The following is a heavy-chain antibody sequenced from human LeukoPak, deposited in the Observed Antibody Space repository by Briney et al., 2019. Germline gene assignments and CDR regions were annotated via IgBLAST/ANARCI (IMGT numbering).Heavy chain of an antibody. J-gene: IGHJ4*02. D-gene: IGHD3-16*02. CDR1: GFTVSSNY. CDR3: AKVYRYGSEQIFDY. Sequence: RPGGSLRLSCAASGFTVSSNYMSWVRQAPGKGLEWVSAISGSGGSTYYADSVKGRFTISRDNSKNTLYLQMNSLRAEDTAVYYCAKVYRYGSEQIFDYWGQGTLVTVSS. V-gene: IGHV3-23*01. CDR2: ISGSGGST.